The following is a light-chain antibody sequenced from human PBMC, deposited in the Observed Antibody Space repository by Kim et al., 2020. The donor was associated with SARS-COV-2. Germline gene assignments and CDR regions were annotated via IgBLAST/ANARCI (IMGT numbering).Light chain of an antibody. CDR2: DDT. Sequence: QSALTQPRSVSGSPGQSVTISCTGASSDVGTYKYVSWYQHHADRAPRLMIYDDTERPSGVPDRFSGSKSGNTASLTISGLRTEDEADYFCCSYAGSHTYVFGTGTKVTVL. J-gene: IGLJ1*01. CDR1: SSDVGTYKY. CDR3: CSYAGSHTYV. V-gene: IGLV2-11*01.